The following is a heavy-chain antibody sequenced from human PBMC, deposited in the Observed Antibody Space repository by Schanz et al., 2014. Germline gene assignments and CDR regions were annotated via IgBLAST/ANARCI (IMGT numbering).Heavy chain of an antibody. D-gene: IGHD2-15*01. CDR3: AREIPAGGHFDY. CDR1: RFAFSNCG. V-gene: IGHV3-30*19. CDR2: ISYDGNNK. Sequence: VQLVASGGGLVPPGGSLRLSCAASRFAFSNCGMHWVRQAPGKGLEWVAVISYDGNNKYYADSVKGRFTISRDNSKNTLYLRMISLRAEDTAMFYCAREIPAGGHFDYWGQGTLVSVSS. J-gene: IGHJ4*02.